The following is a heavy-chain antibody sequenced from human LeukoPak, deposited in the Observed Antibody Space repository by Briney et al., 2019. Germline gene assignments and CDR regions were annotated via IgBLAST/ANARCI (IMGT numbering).Heavy chain of an antibody. CDR1: GFTFSSYA. CDR3: ARGIAAAGFDY. Sequence: GGSLRLSCAASGFTFSSYAMHWVRQAPGKGLEWVAVISYDGSNKYYADSVKGRFTISRDNSKNTLYLQMNSLRAEDTAVYYCARGIAAAGFDYWGQGTLVTVSS. J-gene: IGHJ4*02. CDR2: ISYDGSNK. V-gene: IGHV3-30*04. D-gene: IGHD6-13*01.